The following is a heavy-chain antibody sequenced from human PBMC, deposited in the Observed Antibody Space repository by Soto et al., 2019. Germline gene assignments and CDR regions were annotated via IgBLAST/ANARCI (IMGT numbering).Heavy chain of an antibody. J-gene: IGHJ5*02. V-gene: IGHV5-10-1*01. Sequence: PGESPKISCKGSGYSFTNYWISWVRRMPGKGLEWMGNIDPVDSYTNYSPSFQGHVTFSVDTSISTAYLQWSSLKASDTAMYYCARIESIARNWFDPWGQGTLVTVSS. CDR3: ARIESIARNWFDP. D-gene: IGHD6-13*01. CDR1: GYSFTNYW. CDR2: IDPVDSYT.